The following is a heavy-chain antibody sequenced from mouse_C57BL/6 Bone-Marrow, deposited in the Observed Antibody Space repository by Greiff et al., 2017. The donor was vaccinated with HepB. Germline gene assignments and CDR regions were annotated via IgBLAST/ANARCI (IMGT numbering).Heavy chain of an antibody. D-gene: IGHD2-3*01. CDR3: ARRSGWGYFDY. Sequence: EVQRVESGPELVKPGDSVKISCKASGYSFTGYFMNWVMQSHGKSLEWIGRINPYNGDTFYNQKFKGKATLTVDKSSSTAHMELRSLTSEDSAVYYCARRSGWGYFDYWGQGTTLTVSS. CDR2: INPYNGDT. V-gene: IGHV1-20*01. CDR1: GYSFTGYF. J-gene: IGHJ2*01.